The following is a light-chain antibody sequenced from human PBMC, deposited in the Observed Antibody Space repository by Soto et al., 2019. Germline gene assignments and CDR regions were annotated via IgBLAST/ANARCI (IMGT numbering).Light chain of an antibody. V-gene: IGKV1-33*01. J-gene: IGKJ4*01. CDR1: QDIKNY. CDR2: DAS. CDR3: QQYDNLPLT. Sequence: DIQMTHSPSSLSASVGDRVTITCQASQDIKNYLNWYQQKSGKAPKLLIYDASDLETGVPSRFSGSGSGKDFTFTINSLQPEDIATYYCQQYDNLPLTFGGGTKVDIX.